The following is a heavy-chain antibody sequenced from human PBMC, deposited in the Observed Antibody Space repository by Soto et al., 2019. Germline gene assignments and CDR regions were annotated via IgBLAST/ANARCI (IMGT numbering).Heavy chain of an antibody. J-gene: IGHJ4*01. D-gene: IGHD2-21*01. V-gene: IGHV3-33*03. CDR3: ARFVMGFAESNFDH. CDR2: IWYDGSNK. Sequence: GGSLRLCCAAAGCVVSSDGMHWVRQAPGKGLEWVAVIWYDGSNKYYADSVKGRFTISRDNAKNSLYLQMSSLRAEDTAVYYCARFVMGFAESNFDHWGHGALVTVS. CDR1: GCVVSSDG.